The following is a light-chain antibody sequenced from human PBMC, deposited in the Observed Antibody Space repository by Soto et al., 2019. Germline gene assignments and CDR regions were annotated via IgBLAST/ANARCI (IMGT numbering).Light chain of an antibody. CDR2: VAS. CDR3: QKYNSAPWT. Sequence: DIQMTQSPSSLSASVGDRVTITCRASQGISNYLAWYQQQPGKVPKLLIYVASTLQSGVPSRFSGSGSGTDFTLTISCLQPEDVATYYCQKYNSAPWTFGKGTKVEIK. V-gene: IGKV1-27*01. CDR1: QGISNY. J-gene: IGKJ1*01.